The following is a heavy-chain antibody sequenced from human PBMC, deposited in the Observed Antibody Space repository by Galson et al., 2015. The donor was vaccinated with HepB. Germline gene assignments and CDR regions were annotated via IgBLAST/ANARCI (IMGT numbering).Heavy chain of an antibody. CDR2: IDWDDDK. CDR1: GFPLTTRGMS. V-gene: IGHV2-70*01. Sequence: PALVKPTQTLTLTCTFSGFPLTTRGMSVTWIRQPPGKALEWLALIDWDDDKYYSTSLKTRLTISKDTSKNQVVLIMTDMDPVDTATYYCARSGLYDSGGYYLKYFDSWGQGTLVTVSS. J-gene: IGHJ4*02. CDR3: ARSGLYDSGGYYLKYFDS. D-gene: IGHD3-22*01.